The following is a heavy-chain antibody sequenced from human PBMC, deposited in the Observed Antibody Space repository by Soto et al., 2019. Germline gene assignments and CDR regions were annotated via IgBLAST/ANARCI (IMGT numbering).Heavy chain of an antibody. J-gene: IGHJ5*02. D-gene: IGHD6-25*01. CDR1: GFSFTGYS. V-gene: IGHV1-2*02. Sequence: ASVKVSCKASGFSFTGYSIHWLRQAPGQGLEWMGWINANSGGTEYAQKFQGRVTLTRDTSIATAYMTLTSLTSDDTALYYCANSVIRQRAEWLDPWGQGTLVTVSS. CDR2: INANSGGT. CDR3: ANSVIRQRAEWLDP.